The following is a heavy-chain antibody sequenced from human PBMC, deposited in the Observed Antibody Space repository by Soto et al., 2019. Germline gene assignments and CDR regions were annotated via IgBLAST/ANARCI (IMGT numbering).Heavy chain of an antibody. J-gene: IGHJ4*02. D-gene: IGHD2-21*02. CDR2: ISSSSDST. CDR1: GFRFSEHR. V-gene: IGHV3-48*02. Sequence: LVESGGGLVYPGGSLTLSCVGSGFRFSEHRMNWVRQAPGKGLQCVSYISSSSDSTYYADSVKGRFTVSRDNAKNALFLQMNSLRDDDTATYYCARLPKGSLVTAWGQGVRVTVSS. CDR3: ARLPKGSLVTA.